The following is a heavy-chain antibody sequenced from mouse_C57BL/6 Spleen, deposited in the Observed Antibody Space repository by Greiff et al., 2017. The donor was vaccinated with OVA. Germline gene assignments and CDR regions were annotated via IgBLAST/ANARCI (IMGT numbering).Heavy chain of an antibody. CDR2: ISSGSSTI. CDR3: ARPYYYGSSYDFDY. V-gene: IGHV5-17*01. Sequence: EVKLVESGGGLVKPGGSLKLSCAASGFTFSDYGMHWVRQAPEKGLEWVAYISSGSSTIYYADTVKGRFTISRDNAKNTLFLQMTSLRSEDTAMYYCARPYYYGSSYDFDYWGQGTTLTVSS. J-gene: IGHJ2*01. D-gene: IGHD1-1*01. CDR1: GFTFSDYG.